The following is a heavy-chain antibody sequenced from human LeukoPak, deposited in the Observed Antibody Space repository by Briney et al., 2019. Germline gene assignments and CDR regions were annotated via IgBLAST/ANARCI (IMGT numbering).Heavy chain of an antibody. D-gene: IGHD1-26*01. CDR2: IYHSGST. J-gene: IGHJ4*02. CDR3: ARHFVRSGSYWADY. Sequence: PSETLSLTCAVSGYSISSGYYWGWIRQSPGEGVGWIGIIYHSGSTYYNPSLKSRVTISVDTSKNQFSLRVTSVTAADTAVYYCARHFVRSGSYWADYWGQGTLVTVSS. V-gene: IGHV4-38-2*01. CDR1: GYSISSGYY.